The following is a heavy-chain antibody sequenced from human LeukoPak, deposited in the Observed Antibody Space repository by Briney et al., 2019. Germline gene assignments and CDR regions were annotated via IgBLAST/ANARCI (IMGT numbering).Heavy chain of an antibody. Sequence: SETLSLTCAVYGGSFSGYYWSWIRQPPGKGLEWIGEINHSGSTNYNPSLKSRVTISVDTSKNQFSLKLSSVTAADTAVYYCARDRAVAGTLDWFDPWGQGTLVTVSS. CDR2: INHSGST. J-gene: IGHJ5*02. CDR1: GGSFSGYY. CDR3: ARDRAVAGTLDWFDP. V-gene: IGHV4-34*01. D-gene: IGHD6-19*01.